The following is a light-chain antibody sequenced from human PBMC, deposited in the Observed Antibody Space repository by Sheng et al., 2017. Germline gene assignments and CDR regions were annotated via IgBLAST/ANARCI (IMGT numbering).Light chain of an antibody. CDR3: GAWDTSLSIGV. J-gene: IGLJ2*01. CDR1: SSNIGKNF. V-gene: IGLV1-51*02. CDR2: ENN. Sequence: QSVLTQPPSVSAAPGQRVTISCSGSSSNIGKNFVSWYQQLPGTAPKVLIYENNKRPSGIPDRFSGSKSGTSSTLGITGLQTGDEADYFCGAWDTSLSIGVFGGGTKLTVL.